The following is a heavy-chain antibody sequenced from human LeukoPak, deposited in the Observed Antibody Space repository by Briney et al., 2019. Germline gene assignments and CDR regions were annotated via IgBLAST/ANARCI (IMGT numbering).Heavy chain of an antibody. D-gene: IGHD3-22*01. J-gene: IGHJ3*01. Sequence: GGSLRLSCAASGFTFSTYAMSWVRQAPGKGLEWVSSTGRHTNYADSVEGRFTISRDNSKSTLYLQMDSLRAEDTAIYYCAKSWRFYDTSNYYAFDLWGQGTMVTVSS. V-gene: IGHV3-23*01. CDR2: TGRHT. CDR3: AKSWRFYDTSNYYAFDL. CDR1: GFTFSTYA.